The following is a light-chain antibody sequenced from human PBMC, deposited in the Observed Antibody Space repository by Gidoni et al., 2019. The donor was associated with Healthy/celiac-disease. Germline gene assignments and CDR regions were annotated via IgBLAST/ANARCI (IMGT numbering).Light chain of an antibody. V-gene: IGLV2-14*01. CDR2: EVS. CDR1: SSDVGGYNY. CDR3: SSYTSSSTRV. J-gene: IGLJ3*02. Sequence: QSALTQPASVSGSPGQSITISCTGTSSDVGGYNYVSWYQQPPGKAPKLMIDEVSNRPSGLSNRFSGSKSGNTASLTISGLQAEDEADYYCSSYTSSSTRVFGGGTKLTVL.